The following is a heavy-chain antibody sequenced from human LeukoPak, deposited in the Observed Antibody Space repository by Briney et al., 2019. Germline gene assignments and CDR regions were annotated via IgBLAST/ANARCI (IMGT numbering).Heavy chain of an antibody. Sequence: ASVKVSCKASGYTFTSYYMHWVRQAPGQGLEWMGWMNPNSGNTGYARKFQGRVTMTRNTSISTAYMELSSLRSEDTAVYYCARTSYYGPYNWFDPWGQGTLVTVSS. CDR2: MNPNSGNT. CDR3: ARTSYYGPYNWFDP. CDR1: GYTFTSYY. J-gene: IGHJ5*02. D-gene: IGHD3-10*01. V-gene: IGHV1-8*02.